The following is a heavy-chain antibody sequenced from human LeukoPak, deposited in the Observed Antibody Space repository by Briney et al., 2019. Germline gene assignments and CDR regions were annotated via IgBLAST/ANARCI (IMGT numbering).Heavy chain of an antibody. J-gene: IGHJ4*02. Sequence: SETLSLICTVSGYSVSSGHYWGWIPQPPGKGLDWAGSIYHRGDIYYNPSLKSRVTISLDTSKNHFTLKLSSVTAADTAVYFCARDGQGSLTGFDYWGQGTLVTVSS. V-gene: IGHV4-38-2*02. CDR2: IYHRGDI. D-gene: IGHD6-19*01. CDR1: GYSVSSGHY. CDR3: ARDGQGSLTGFDY.